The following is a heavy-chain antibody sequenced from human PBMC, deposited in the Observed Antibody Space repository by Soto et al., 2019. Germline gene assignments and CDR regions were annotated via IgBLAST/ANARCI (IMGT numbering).Heavy chain of an antibody. J-gene: IGHJ4*02. CDR3: VRDTMRASAAASLDY. CDR2: ISVSGNII. D-gene: IGHD2-2*01. V-gene: IGHV3-48*03. Sequence: VGSLRLSCAASGFTFSTYEFNWVRQAPGRGLEWISYISVSGNIIKYAESVKGRFTISRDNADNSLHLHMSNLRVDDTALYFCVRDTMRASAAASLDYWGQGTQVTVSS. CDR1: GFTFSTYE.